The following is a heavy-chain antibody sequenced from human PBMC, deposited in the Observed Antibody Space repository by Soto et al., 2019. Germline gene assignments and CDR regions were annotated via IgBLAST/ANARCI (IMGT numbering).Heavy chain of an antibody. Sequence: SETLSLTCTVSGGSISSYYWSWIRQPPGKGLEWIGYIYYSGSTNYNPSLKSRVTISVDTSKNQFSLKLSSVTAADTAVYYCAFAIGGTDAFDIWGQGTMVTVSS. J-gene: IGHJ3*02. D-gene: IGHD3-16*01. V-gene: IGHV4-59*01. CDR1: GGSISSYY. CDR3: AFAIGGTDAFDI. CDR2: IYYSGST.